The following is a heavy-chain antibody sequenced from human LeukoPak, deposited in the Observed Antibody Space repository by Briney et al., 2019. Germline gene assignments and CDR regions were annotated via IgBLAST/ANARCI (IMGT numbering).Heavy chain of an antibody. CDR3: ARDRRLYVGGGSCYSDY. CDR2: ISSSSYI. D-gene: IGHD2-15*01. Sequence: PGGSLRLSCAASGFTFSSYSMNWVRQAPGKGLEWVSSISSSSYIYYADSVKGRFTISRDNAKNSLYLQMNSLRAEDTAVYYCARDRRLYVGGGSCYSDYWGQGTLVTVSS. J-gene: IGHJ4*02. V-gene: IGHV3-21*01. CDR1: GFTFSSYS.